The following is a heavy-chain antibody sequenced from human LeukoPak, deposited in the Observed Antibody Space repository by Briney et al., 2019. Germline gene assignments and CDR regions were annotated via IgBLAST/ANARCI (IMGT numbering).Heavy chain of an antibody. Sequence: ASVKVSCKASGYTFTSYGISWVRQAPGQGLEWMGWINPNSGGTNYAQKFQGRVTMIRDTSISTAYMELSRLRSDDTAVYYCARVLRPNEWELPYFDYWGQGTLVTVSS. D-gene: IGHD1-26*01. V-gene: IGHV1-2*02. J-gene: IGHJ4*02. CDR2: INPNSGGT. CDR1: GYTFTSYG. CDR3: ARVLRPNEWELPYFDY.